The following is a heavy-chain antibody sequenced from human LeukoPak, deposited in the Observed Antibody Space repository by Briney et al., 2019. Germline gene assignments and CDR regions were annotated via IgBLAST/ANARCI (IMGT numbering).Heavy chain of an antibody. CDR3: ARNAYSSSPDY. D-gene: IGHD3-22*01. V-gene: IGHV3-7*05. J-gene: IGHJ4*01. CDR1: GFAFGSYW. Sequence: GGSLRLSCAASGFAFGSYWMSWVRQAPGKGLEWVACINRDGGETFYVDSMKGRFTISRDNAKHSLYLQVNNLRAEDTAVYFCARNAYSSSPDYWGHGTLVTVSS. CDR2: INRDGGET.